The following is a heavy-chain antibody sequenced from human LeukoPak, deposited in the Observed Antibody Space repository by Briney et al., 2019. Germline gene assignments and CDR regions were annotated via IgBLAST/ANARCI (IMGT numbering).Heavy chain of an antibody. CDR1: GFTFSGYE. CDR3: ARDGRYCSTTSCPLAAFDY. J-gene: IGHJ4*02. V-gene: IGHV3-48*03. CDR2: ISSSGGII. Sequence: GGSLRLSCAASGFTFSGYEMNWVRQAPGKGLEWVSYISSSGGIIYYADSVKGRFTISRDNTKNSLSLQMNSLRAEDTAVYYCARDGRYCSTTSCPLAAFDYWGQETLVTVSS. D-gene: IGHD2-2*01.